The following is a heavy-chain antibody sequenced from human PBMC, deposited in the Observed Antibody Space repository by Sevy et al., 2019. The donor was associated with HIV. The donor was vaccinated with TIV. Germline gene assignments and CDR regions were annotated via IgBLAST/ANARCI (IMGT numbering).Heavy chain of an antibody. CDR1: GFTFKYHG. CDR2: ISSDGSNK. CDR3: AKDGGHIDIDY. V-gene: IGHV3-30*18. D-gene: IGHD2-15*01. Sequence: GGSLRLSCAASGFTFKYHGMHWVRQAPGKGLEWLSLISSDGSNKYYADSVKGRFTISRDNAKNTVSVQMNSLRPEDTATYYCAKDGGHIDIDYWGQGILVTVSS. J-gene: IGHJ4*02.